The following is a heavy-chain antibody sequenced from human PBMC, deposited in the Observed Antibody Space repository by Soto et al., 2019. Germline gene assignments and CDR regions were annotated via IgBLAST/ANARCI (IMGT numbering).Heavy chain of an antibody. Sequence: AAVKVACKTSGYTLTTNGFSWVRQAPGQGLVGMGWISAYTGNTNYAQKLQGRVTMATDTSTSTAYIELRSLRSYDTAVYYCARRAWESSDAFDIWGQGTTVTVS. V-gene: IGHV1-18*04. CDR3: ARRAWESSDAFDI. CDR1: GYTLTTNG. CDR2: ISAYTGNT. D-gene: IGHD3-16*01. J-gene: IGHJ3*02.